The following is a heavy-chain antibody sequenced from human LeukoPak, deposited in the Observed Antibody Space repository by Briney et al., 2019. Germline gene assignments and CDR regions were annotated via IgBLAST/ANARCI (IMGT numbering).Heavy chain of an antibody. CDR2: IWYDGSNK. Sequence: PGRSLRLSCAASGFTFSSYGMHWVRQAPGKGLEWVAVIWYDGSNKYYADSAKGRFTISRDNSKNTLYLQMNSLRAEDTAVYYCARRGKLELSTNYYYYYMDVWGKGTTVTVSS. V-gene: IGHV3-33*01. D-gene: IGHD1-7*01. J-gene: IGHJ6*03. CDR3: ARRGKLELSTNYYYYYMDV. CDR1: GFTFSSYG.